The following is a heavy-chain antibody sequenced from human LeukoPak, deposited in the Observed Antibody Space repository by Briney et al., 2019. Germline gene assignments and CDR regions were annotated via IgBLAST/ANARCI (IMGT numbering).Heavy chain of an antibody. D-gene: IGHD6-6*01. V-gene: IGHV3-30*04. CDR3: ARRTTSSSGYYFDY. CDR2: ISYDGSNK. J-gene: IGHJ4*02. Sequence: PGGSLRLSCAASGFTFSSYAMHWVRQAPGKGLEWVAVISYDGSNKYYADSVKGRFTISRDNSKNTLYLQMNSLRAEDTAVYYCARRTTSSSGYYFDYWGQGTLVTVSS. CDR1: GFTFSSYA.